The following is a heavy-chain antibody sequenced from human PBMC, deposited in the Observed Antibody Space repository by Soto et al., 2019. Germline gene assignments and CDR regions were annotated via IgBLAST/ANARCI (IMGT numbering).Heavy chain of an antibody. CDR3: ASLRWVRGVISRYGMDV. Sequence: QVQLVQSGGEVKKPGSSVKVSCKASGGTFSSYAISWVRQAPGQGLEWMGGIIPIFGTANYAQKFQGRVTITADESTSTAYMELSSLRSEDTAVYYCASLRWVRGVISRYGMDVWGQGTTVTVSS. J-gene: IGHJ6*02. CDR2: IIPIFGTA. D-gene: IGHD3-10*01. V-gene: IGHV1-69*01. CDR1: GGTFSSYA.